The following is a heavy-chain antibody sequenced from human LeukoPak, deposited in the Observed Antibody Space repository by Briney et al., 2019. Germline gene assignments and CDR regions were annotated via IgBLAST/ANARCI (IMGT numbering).Heavy chain of an antibody. D-gene: IGHD4-17*01. J-gene: IGHJ4*02. Sequence: SETLSLTCTVSGGSISSGGYYWSWIRQPPGKGLEWIGYIYHSGSTNYNPSLKSRVTISVDTSKNQFSLKLSSVTAADTAVYYCARDHGDYPNYWGQGTLVTVSS. CDR2: IYHSGST. V-gene: IGHV4-61*08. CDR1: GGSISSGGYY. CDR3: ARDHGDYPNY.